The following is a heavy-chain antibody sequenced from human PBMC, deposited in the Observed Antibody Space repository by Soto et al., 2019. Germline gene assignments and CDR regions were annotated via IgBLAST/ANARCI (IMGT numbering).Heavy chain of an antibody. CDR2: VYYTGST. D-gene: IGHD6-6*01. CDR3: ARSIAVPSGHIDH. J-gene: IGHJ4*02. CDR1: GGSMSGYY. V-gene: IGHV4-59*01. Sequence: QVQLQESGPGLVKPSETLSLTCRVSGGSMSGYYWSWVRLAPCKGLEWIGYVYYTGSTNYNPSLQSRVSISVDTSNKHFSLSLSLVTAADTAVYFCARSIAVPSGHIDHWGQGIRVTISS.